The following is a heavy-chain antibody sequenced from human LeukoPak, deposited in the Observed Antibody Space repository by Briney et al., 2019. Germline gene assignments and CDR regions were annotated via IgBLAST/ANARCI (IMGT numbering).Heavy chain of an antibody. V-gene: IGHV1-46*01. CDR2: INPCGGST. J-gene: IGHJ5*02. Sequence: EASVKVSCKASGYTFTSYYMHWVRQAPGQGLEWLGIINPCGGSTSYAQKFQGRVTMTRDTSTSTVYMELSSLRSEDTAVYYCARRLQFNWFDPWGQGTLVTVSS. CDR3: ARRLQFNWFDP. D-gene: IGHD4-11*01. CDR1: GYTFTSYY.